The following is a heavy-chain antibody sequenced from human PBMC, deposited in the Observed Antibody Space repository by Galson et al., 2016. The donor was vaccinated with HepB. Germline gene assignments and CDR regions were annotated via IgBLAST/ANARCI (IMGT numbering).Heavy chain of an antibody. CDR1: GGPISSSKW. V-gene: IGHV4-4*02. CDR3: AGGCPGGGDCQGGLDY. CDR2: ISLSGGT. Sequence: SETLSLTCAVSGGPISSSKWWSWVRQPPGKGPEWIGEISLSGGTSYIPSLKSRVTISIDKSKNQFSLKLSSVTAADTAVFYCAGGCPGGGDCQGGLDYWGQGILVTVSS. D-gene: IGHD2-21*02. J-gene: IGHJ4*02.